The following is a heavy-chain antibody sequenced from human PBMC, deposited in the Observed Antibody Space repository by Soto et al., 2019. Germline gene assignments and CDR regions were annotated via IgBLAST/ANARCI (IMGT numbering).Heavy chain of an antibody. CDR1: GGTFSSYA. V-gene: IGHV1-46*01. CDR3: AREVVVVPAVHNWFDP. J-gene: IGHJ5*02. Sequence: ASVKVSCKASGGTFSSYAISWVRQAPGQGLEWMGIINPSGGSTSYAQKFQGRVTMTRDTSTSTVYMELSSLRSEDTAVYYCAREVVVVPAVHNWFDPWGQGTLVTVSS. D-gene: IGHD2-2*01. CDR2: INPSGGST.